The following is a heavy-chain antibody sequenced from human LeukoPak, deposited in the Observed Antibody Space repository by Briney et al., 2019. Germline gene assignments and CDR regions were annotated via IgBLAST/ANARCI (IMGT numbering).Heavy chain of an antibody. V-gene: IGHV1-2*02. D-gene: IGHD6-19*01. CDR1: GYTFTGYY. J-gene: IGHJ4*02. Sequence: GASVKVSCKASGYTFTGYYMHWVRQAPGQGLEWMGWMNPSSGERKCVQSFQGRVTLTRDTSITTAYMELSSLTSDDTAVYYCAISYGRVAGTDFDYWGQGTLVSVAS. CDR2: MNPSSGER. CDR3: AISYGRVAGTDFDY.